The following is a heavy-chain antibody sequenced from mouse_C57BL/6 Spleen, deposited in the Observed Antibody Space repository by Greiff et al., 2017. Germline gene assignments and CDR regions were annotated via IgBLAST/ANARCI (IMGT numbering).Heavy chain of an antibody. J-gene: IGHJ3*01. D-gene: IGHD2-5*01. Sequence: EVQLQQSGAELVRPGASVMLSCTASGFNIKDDYMHWVKQRPEQGLEWIGWIDPENGDTEYASKFQGKATITADTSSNTAYLQLSSLTSEDTAVYYCTTSYYSNGGFAYWGQGTLVTVSA. CDR2: IDPENGDT. CDR3: TTSYYSNGGFAY. V-gene: IGHV14-4*01. CDR1: GFNIKDDY.